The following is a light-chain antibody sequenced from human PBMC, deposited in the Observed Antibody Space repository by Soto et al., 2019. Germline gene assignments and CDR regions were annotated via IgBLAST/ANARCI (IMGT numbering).Light chain of an antibody. V-gene: IGKV3-20*01. CDR3: QQYGSSGT. CDR1: QSISSY. CDR2: GAS. Sequence: EIVLTPSPGTLSLSPVERATLSCRASQSISSYFAWYQQKPGQAPSLLLDGASNRATGTPDRFSGSGSGTDFTPTISRLEPEDFAVYYCQQYGSSGTFGQGTKVDIK. J-gene: IGKJ1*01.